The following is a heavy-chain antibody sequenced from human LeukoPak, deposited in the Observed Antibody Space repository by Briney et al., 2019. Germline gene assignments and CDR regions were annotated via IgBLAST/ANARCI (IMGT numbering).Heavy chain of an antibody. D-gene: IGHD5-12*01. V-gene: IGHV3-11*01. J-gene: IGHJ4*02. CDR1: GFTFSDYY. Sequence: SGGSLRLSCEASGFTFSDYYMTWIRQAPGKGLEWVSYISSSGSTKYYADSVKGRFTISRDNAKNSLYLQVNSLRAEDTAVYYCAKWLRTGKFDHWGQGTLVTVSS. CDR3: AKWLRTGKFDH. CDR2: ISSSGSTK.